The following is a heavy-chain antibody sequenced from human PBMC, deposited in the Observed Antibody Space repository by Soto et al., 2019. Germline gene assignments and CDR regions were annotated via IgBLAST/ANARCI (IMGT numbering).Heavy chain of an antibody. D-gene: IGHD2-21*02. CDR3: AKDLHDFASFFFYGMDV. J-gene: IGHJ6*02. Sequence: QVQLVESGGGVVQPGKSLRLSCAASGFRFSSSGMHWVRQAPGKGLEWVAVIIYDGSKKEYADSVKGRFTVSRDNSKDTVYLQMNNLRPEDTGVYHCAKDLHDFASFFFYGMDVWGQGTSVTVSS. CDR2: IIYDGSKK. V-gene: IGHV3-30*18. CDR1: GFRFSSSG.